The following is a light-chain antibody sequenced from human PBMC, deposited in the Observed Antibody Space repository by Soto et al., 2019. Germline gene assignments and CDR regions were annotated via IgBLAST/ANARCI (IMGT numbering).Light chain of an antibody. CDR2: KAS. Sequence: DIQMTQSPSTLSGSVGDRVTITCRASQTISSWLAWYQQKPGKAPKLLIYKASTLKSGVPSRFSGSGSGTEFPLTISSLQRDDFATYYCQHYNSYSEAFGQGTKVEL. J-gene: IGKJ1*01. CDR1: QTISSW. V-gene: IGKV1-5*03. CDR3: QHYNSYSEA.